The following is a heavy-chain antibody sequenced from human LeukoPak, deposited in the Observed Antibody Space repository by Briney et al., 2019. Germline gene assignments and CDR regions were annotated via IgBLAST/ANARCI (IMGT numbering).Heavy chain of an antibody. CDR3: ARAGRYCSSTSCYISDAFDI. CDR1: GGSISSYY. D-gene: IGHD2-2*02. J-gene: IGHJ3*02. CDR2: IYYSGST. V-gene: IGHV4-39*01. Sequence: PSETLSLTCTVSGGSISSYYWSWIRQPPGKGLEWIGSIYYSGSTYYNPSLKSRVTISVDTSKNQFSLKLSSVTAADTAVYYCARAGRYCSSTSCYISDAFDIWGQGTMVTVSS.